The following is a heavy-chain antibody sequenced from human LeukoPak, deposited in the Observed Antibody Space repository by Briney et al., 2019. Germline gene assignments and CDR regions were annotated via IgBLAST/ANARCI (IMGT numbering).Heavy chain of an antibody. Sequence: ASVKVSCKASGYTFTSYYMHWVRQAPGQGLEWMGIINPSGGSTSYAQKFQGRVTITADKSTSTAFMELSSLRSEGTAVYYCAGPAYFDYWGQGTLVTVSS. CDR1: GYTFTSYY. CDR2: INPSGGST. J-gene: IGHJ4*02. V-gene: IGHV1-46*01. CDR3: AGPAYFDY.